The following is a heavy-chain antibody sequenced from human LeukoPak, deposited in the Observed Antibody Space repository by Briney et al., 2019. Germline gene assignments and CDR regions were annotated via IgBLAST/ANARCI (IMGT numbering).Heavy chain of an antibody. J-gene: IGHJ4*02. CDR3: ARRNYYGSESYSFDY. CDR1: GYTFTTYF. V-gene: IGHV1-46*01. Sequence: ASVKGSCKAPGYTFTTYFIHWVRQAPRQGLEWMGVINPSGGSTSYAQNFQGRLTMTRDTSTSTVYMELSSLRSEDTALYYCARRNYYGSESYSFDYWGQGTLVTVSS. D-gene: IGHD3-10*01. CDR2: INPSGGST.